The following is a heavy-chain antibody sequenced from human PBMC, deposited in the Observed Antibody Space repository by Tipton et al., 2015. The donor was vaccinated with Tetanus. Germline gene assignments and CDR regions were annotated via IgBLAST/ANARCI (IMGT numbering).Heavy chain of an antibody. V-gene: IGHV3-23*01. CDR3: AKDPASRGWFDP. J-gene: IGHJ5*02. Sequence: SLRLSCAASGFTFNSYAMTWVRQAPGKGLEWVSGISVRGSHTYYADPVKGRFSISRDNSKNTVYLQMNSLRDEDTAVYYCAKDPASRGWFDPWGQGTLVSVSS. CDR2: ISVRGSHT. CDR1: GFTFNSYA.